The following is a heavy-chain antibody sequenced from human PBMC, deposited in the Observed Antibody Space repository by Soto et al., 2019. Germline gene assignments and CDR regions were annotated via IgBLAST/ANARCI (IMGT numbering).Heavy chain of an antibody. D-gene: IGHD4-17*01. CDR1: GFLFSTST. V-gene: IGHV3-30*14. J-gene: IGHJ5*02. CDR2: ISSRGTDI. CDR3: ATLGRADYPPLAA. Sequence: LRLSCEASGFLFSTSTLNWVRRAPGKGLEWVAEISSRGTDIYYADSVKGRFTISRDDSKNTLYLLLDRVKSDDTAVYFCATLGRADYPPLAAWGQGTLVTVSS.